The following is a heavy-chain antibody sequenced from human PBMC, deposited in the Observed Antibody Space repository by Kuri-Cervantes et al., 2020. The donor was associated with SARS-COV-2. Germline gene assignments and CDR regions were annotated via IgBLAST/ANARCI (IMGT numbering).Heavy chain of an antibody. CDR3: ARYDFGVKLEDFDP. D-gene: IGHD3-3*01. J-gene: IGHJ5*02. Sequence: SETLSLTCTVSGGSISSHYWSWIRQPPGKGLEWIGYIYYTGNTNFNPSLKSRVTISVDTSKSHFSLKLSSVTAADTAVYYCARYDFGVKLEDFDPWGQGTLVTVSS. V-gene: IGHV4-59*11. CDR2: IYYTGNT. CDR1: GGSISSHY.